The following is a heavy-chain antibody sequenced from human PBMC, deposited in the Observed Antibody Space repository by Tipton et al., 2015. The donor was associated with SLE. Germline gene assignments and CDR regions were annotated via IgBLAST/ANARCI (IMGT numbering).Heavy chain of an antibody. CDR1: GGSISSYY. V-gene: IGHV4-59*01. J-gene: IGHJ4*02. Sequence: TLSLTCAVYGGSISSYYWSWIRQPPGKGLEWIGYIYYSGSTNYNPSLKSRVTISVDTSKNQFSLKLSSVTAADTAVYYCARSSSWPYYFDYWGQGTLVTVSS. CDR3: ARSSSWPYYFDY. D-gene: IGHD6-13*01. CDR2: IYYSGST.